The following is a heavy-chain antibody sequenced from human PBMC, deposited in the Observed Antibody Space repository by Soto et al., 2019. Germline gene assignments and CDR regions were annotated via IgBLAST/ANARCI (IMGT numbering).Heavy chain of an antibody. J-gene: IGHJ4*02. D-gene: IGHD1-7*01. CDR1: GYTFTSYG. CDR3: ARVYRDNWNYESYFDY. V-gene: IGHV1-18*01. Sequence: ASVKVSCKASGYTFTSYGISWVRQAPGQGLEWMGWISAYNGNTNYAQKLQGRVTMTTDTSTSTAYMELRSLRSDDTAVYYCARVYRDNWNYESYFDYWGQGTLVTVSS. CDR2: ISAYNGNT.